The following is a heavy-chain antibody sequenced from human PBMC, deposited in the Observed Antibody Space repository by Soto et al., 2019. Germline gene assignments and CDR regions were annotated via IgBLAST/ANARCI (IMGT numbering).Heavy chain of an antibody. Sequence: QVQLQESGPGLVKPSETLSLTCTVSGGSISSYYWSWIRQPPGKGLEWIGYIYYSGSTNYNPSLKSRVTISVDTSKNQFSLKLSSVTAADTAVYYCARGLTYYYDSSGYYRQLYYFDYWGQGTLVTVSS. J-gene: IGHJ4*02. CDR3: ARGLTYYYDSSGYYRQLYYFDY. D-gene: IGHD3-22*01. V-gene: IGHV4-59*01. CDR1: GGSISSYY. CDR2: IYYSGST.